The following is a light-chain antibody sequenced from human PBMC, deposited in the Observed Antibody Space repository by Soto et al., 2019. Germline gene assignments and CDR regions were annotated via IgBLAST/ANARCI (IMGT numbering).Light chain of an antibody. CDR3: QQYAKWPLT. CDR1: QSVSSN. V-gene: IGKV3-15*01. Sequence: EVVMTQSPATLSVSPGERTSLSCRASQSVSSNLGWYQQKPGQAPRLLIYRASTRATGIPARFSGSGSGTEFTLTISSLQSEDIAVYYCQQYAKWPLTFGGGTKV. J-gene: IGKJ4*01. CDR2: RAS.